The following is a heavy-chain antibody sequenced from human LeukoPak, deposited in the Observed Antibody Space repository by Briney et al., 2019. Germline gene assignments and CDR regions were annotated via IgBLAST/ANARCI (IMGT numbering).Heavy chain of an antibody. CDR2: IYPGDSET. D-gene: IGHD1-26*01. CDR3: ARLSGRDFDF. Sequence: GESLQISCQGSGYSFTSYWIGWVRPMPGKGLEWMGIIYPGDSETRYSPSFQGQVTISVDKSISTAYLQWSSLKSSDTAMYYCARLSGRDFDFWGQGTLVTVSS. J-gene: IGHJ4*02. V-gene: IGHV5-51*01. CDR1: GYSFTSYW.